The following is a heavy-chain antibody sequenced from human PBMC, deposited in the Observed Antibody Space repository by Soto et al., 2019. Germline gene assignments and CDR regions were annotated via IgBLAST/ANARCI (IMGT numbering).Heavy chain of an antibody. CDR3: ARDRELATAAGDAFDI. D-gene: IGHD6-13*01. CDR1: GGTFSSYA. Sequence: SGRVSCKASGGTFSSYAISWVRQAPGQGLEWMGGIIPIFGTANYAQKFQGRVTITADESTSTAYMELSSLRSEDTAVYYCARDRELATAAGDAFDIWGQGTMVTVSS. V-gene: IGHV1-69*13. CDR2: IIPIFGTA. J-gene: IGHJ3*02.